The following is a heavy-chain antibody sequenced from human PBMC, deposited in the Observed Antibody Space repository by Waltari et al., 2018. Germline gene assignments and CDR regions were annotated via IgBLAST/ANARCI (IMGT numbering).Heavy chain of an antibody. CDR2: INAGNGKT. D-gene: IGHD2-21*01. CDR1: GYPFTSYA. Sequence: QVQLVQSGAEVKKPGASVKVSCKASGYPFTSYAMHWVRQAPGQRLEWMGWINAGNGKTKYSQKFQGRVTITRDTSASTAYMELSSLRSEDTAVYYCARDYVDMDVWGQGTTVTVSS. CDR3: ARDYVDMDV. J-gene: IGHJ6*02. V-gene: IGHV1-3*01.